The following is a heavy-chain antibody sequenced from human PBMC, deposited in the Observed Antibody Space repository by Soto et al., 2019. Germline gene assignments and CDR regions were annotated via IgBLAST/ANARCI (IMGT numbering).Heavy chain of an antibody. V-gene: IGHV3-30*04. J-gene: IGHJ4*02. Sequence: QVQLVESGGGVVQPGRSLRLSCAVSGFIFKNYALNWVRQAPGKGLEWVASITRDGYNKYYADSVTGRFTISRDNSKNTLSLQMTALRVEVSSIYYCTKSSGGSSSVGMDYWGPGTLVTVAA. D-gene: IGHD6-6*01. CDR3: TKSSGGSSSVGMDY. CDR1: GFIFKNYA. CDR2: ITRDGYNK.